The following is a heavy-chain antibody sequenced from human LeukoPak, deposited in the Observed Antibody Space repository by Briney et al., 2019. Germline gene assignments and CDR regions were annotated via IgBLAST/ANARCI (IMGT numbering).Heavy chain of an antibody. Sequence: GGSLRLSRAASGFTFSSYAMSWVRQAPGKGLEWVSAISGSGGSTYYADSVKGRFTISRDNSKNTLYLQMNSLRAEDTAVYYCAKGRRITIFGVVVDYWGQGTLVTVSS. D-gene: IGHD3-3*01. CDR2: ISGSGGST. CDR1: GFTFSSYA. J-gene: IGHJ4*02. V-gene: IGHV3-23*01. CDR3: AKGRRITIFGVVVDY.